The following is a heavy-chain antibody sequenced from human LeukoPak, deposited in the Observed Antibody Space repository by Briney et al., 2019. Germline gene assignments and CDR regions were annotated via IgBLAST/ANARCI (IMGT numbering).Heavy chain of an antibody. V-gene: IGHV3-66*02. Sequence: GGSLRLSCAASGFTVSSNYMSWVRQAPGKGLEWVSVIYSGGSTYYADSVKGRFTISRDNSKNTLYLQMNSLRAEDTAVYYCARMCSGWSRAFDIWGQGTMVTVSS. J-gene: IGHJ3*02. CDR3: ARMCSGWSRAFDI. D-gene: IGHD6-19*01. CDR1: GFTVSSNY. CDR2: IYSGGST.